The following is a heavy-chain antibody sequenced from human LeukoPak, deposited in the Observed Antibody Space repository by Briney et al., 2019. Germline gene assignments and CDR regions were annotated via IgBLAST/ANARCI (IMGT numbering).Heavy chain of an antibody. J-gene: IGHJ4*02. CDR3: ARGGLANYFDY. CDR2: INHSGTT. V-gene: IGHV4-34*01. D-gene: IGHD3/OR15-3a*01. Sequence: SETLSLTCVVYGGSFSGYYWSWIRQPPGKGLEWIGEINHSGTTNYNPSLKSRVTISVDTSKNQFSLKLTSVTAAGTAVYYCARGGLANYFDYWGQGTLVPVSS. CDR1: GGSFSGYY.